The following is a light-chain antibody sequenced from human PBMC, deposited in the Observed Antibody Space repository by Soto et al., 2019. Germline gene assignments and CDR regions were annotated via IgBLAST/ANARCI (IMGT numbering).Light chain of an antibody. CDR2: NND. Sequence: QSVLTQPPSASGTPGQRVSISCSGSSSNIGSNTVNWYQQLPGTAPKLLMYNNDQRPSGVPDRFSGSKSGTSASLAISGLQSEDEADYYCAAWEDSLNVWVFGGGTKLTVL. V-gene: IGLV1-44*01. J-gene: IGLJ3*02. CDR1: SSNIGSNT. CDR3: AAWEDSLNVWV.